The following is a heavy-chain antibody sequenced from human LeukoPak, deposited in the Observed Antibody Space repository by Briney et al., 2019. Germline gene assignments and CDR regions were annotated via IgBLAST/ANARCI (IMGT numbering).Heavy chain of an antibody. Sequence: GGSLRLSCAASGFNFADHAMRWVRQATGKGLEWVSAISGTSGSTTIYADSVKGRFAVSRDNSRNTLFLQMNSLRAEDTAVYYCAKNYASGRGVPYAMDVWGQGTAVTVAS. CDR3: AKNYASGRGVPYAMDV. J-gene: IGHJ6*02. CDR1: GFNFADHA. V-gene: IGHV3-23*01. D-gene: IGHD3-10*01. CDR2: ISGTSGSTT.